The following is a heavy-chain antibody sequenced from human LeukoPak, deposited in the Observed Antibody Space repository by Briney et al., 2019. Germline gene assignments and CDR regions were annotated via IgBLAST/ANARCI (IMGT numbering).Heavy chain of an antibody. Sequence: GGSLRLSCASSGFTFSDYYMSWIRQAPGKGLEWVSYISSSGSTIYYADSVKGRFTISRDNAKNSLYLQMNSLRAEDTAVYYCARPSDDSGAPETPFDYWGQGTLVTVSS. D-gene: IGHD6-19*01. V-gene: IGHV3-11*01. J-gene: IGHJ4*02. CDR1: GFTFSDYY. CDR3: ARPSDDSGAPETPFDY. CDR2: ISSSGSTI.